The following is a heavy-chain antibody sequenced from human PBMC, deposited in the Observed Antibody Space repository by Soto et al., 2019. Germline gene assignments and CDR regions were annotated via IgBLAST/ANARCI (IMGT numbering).Heavy chain of an antibody. CDR1: GGTFSSYT. Sequence: SVKVSCKASGGTFSSYTISWVRQAPGQGLEWMGRIIPILGIANYAQKFQGRVTITADKSTSTAYMELSSLRSEDTAVYYCARGRTAYYDILTGYFGRWFDPWGQGTLVTVSS. CDR2: IIPILGIA. D-gene: IGHD3-9*01. J-gene: IGHJ5*02. CDR3: ARGRTAYYDILTGYFGRWFDP. V-gene: IGHV1-69*02.